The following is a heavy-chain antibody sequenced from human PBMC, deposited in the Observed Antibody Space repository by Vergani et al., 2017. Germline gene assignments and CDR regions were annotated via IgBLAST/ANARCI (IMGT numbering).Heavy chain of an antibody. CDR3: AKDQTYCYDSSGNDY. D-gene: IGHD3-22*01. CDR1: GFTFSSYA. Sequence: EVQLLESGGGLVQPGGSLRLSCAASGFTFSSYAMSWVRQAPGKGLEWVSVISGSGGSTYYADSVKGRFTISRDNSTNTLYLQMNSLRAEDTAVYYCAKDQTYCYDSSGNDYWGQGTLVTVSS. J-gene: IGHJ4*02. CDR2: ISGSGGST. V-gene: IGHV3-23*01.